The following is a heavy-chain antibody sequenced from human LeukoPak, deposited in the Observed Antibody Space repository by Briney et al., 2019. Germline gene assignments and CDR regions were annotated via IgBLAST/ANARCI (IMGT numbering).Heavy chain of an antibody. J-gene: IGHJ4*02. CDR2: ITGGGSS. CDR1: GFTFSTYA. D-gene: IGHD3-10*01. V-gene: IGHV3-23*01. CDR3: ATGSTPGNGYYFDY. Sequence: PGGSLRLSCAASGFTFSTYAMGWVRQAPGKGLEWVSSITGGGSSYYTDSARGRFTISRDNSKDTLYLQMNSLTAEDTAVYYCATGSTPGNGYYFDYWGQGALVTVSS.